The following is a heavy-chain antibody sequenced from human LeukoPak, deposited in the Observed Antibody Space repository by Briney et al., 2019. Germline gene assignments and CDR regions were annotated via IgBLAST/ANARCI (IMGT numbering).Heavy chain of an antibody. CDR2: ISDSGSAT. CDR3: ARYGYGYGKPIDF. Sequence: GGSLRLSCAASGFTFSDYYMTWICQAPGKGLEWVSYISDSGSATNYADSVKGRFTISRDNAKNSLYLQMIGLRVDDTAVYYCARYGYGYGKPIDFWGQGILATVSS. CDR1: GFTFSDYY. V-gene: IGHV3-11*03. J-gene: IGHJ4*02. D-gene: IGHD5-18*01.